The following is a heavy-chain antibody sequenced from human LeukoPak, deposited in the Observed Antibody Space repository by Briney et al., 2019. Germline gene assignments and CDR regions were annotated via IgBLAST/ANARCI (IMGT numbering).Heavy chain of an antibody. CDR1: GGSISSYY. Sequence: SETLSLTCTVSGGSISSYYGSWIRQPAGKGLEWIGRIYTSGSTNYNPSLKSRVTMSVDTSKNQFSLKLSSVTAADTAVYYCVRGPVPYYYGMDVWGQGTTVTVSS. CDR3: VRGPVPYYYGMDV. V-gene: IGHV4-4*07. CDR2: IYTSGST. J-gene: IGHJ6*02.